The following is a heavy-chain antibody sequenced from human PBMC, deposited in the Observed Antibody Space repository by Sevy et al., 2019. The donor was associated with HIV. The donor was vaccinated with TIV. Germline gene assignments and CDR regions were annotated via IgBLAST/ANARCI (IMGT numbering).Heavy chain of an antibody. V-gene: IGHV3-7*01. D-gene: IGHD2-21*02. CDR1: GFTFSSYW. Sequence: GVSLRLSCAASGFTFSSYWMSWVRQAPGKGLEWVANIKQGGSEKYYVDSVKGRFTISRDNAKNSLYLQMNSLRAEDTAVYYCARGGDDGAFDIWGQRTMVTVSS. CDR3: ARGGDDGAFDI. J-gene: IGHJ3*02. CDR2: IKQGGSEK.